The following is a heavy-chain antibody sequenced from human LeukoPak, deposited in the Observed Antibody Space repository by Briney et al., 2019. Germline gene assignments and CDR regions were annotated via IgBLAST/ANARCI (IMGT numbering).Heavy chain of an antibody. J-gene: IGHJ6*02. CDR2: INHSGST. Sequence: SETLSLTCAVYGGSFSGYYWSWIRQPPGKGLEWIGEINHSGSTNYNPSLKSRVTMSVDTSKNQFSLKLSSVTAADTAVYYCARDALLFSTPYYYYGMDVWGQGTTVTVSS. V-gene: IGHV4-34*01. CDR1: GGSFSGYY. D-gene: IGHD1-26*01. CDR3: ARDALLFSTPYYYYGMDV.